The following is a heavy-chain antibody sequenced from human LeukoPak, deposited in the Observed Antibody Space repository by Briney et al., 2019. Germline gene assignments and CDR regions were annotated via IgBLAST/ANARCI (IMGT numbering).Heavy chain of an antibody. CDR2: INPNNGGT. D-gene: IGHD6-19*01. Sequence: ASVKVSCKASGYTFIDYYMHWVRQAPGQGLEWMGWINPNNGGTNYAQKFQGRVTMTTDASISTAYMELSRLRSDDTAVYYCARHLSGFSPDDAFDIWGQGTMVTVSS. CDR3: ARHLSGFSPDDAFDI. CDR1: GYTFIDYY. J-gene: IGHJ3*02. V-gene: IGHV1-2*02.